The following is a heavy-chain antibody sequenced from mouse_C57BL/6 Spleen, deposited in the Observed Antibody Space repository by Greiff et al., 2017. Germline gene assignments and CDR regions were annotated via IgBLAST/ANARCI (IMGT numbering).Heavy chain of an antibody. CDR1: GFSLTSYG. CDR3: AKIDGYDLYYAMDY. Sequence: QVQLQQSGPGLVQPSQSLSITCTVSGFSLTSYGVHWVRQSPGKGLEWLGVIWRGGSTDYNAAFMSRLSITKDNSKSQVFFKMNSLQADDTAIYYCAKIDGYDLYYAMDYWGQGTSVTVSS. J-gene: IGHJ4*01. V-gene: IGHV2-5*01. D-gene: IGHD2-2*01. CDR2: IWRGGST.